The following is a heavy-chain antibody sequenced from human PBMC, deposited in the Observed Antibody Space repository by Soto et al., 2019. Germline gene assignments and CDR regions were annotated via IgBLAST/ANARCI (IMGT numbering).Heavy chain of an antibody. CDR3: ARVLSWASYYDFWSGYYNYYYYGMDV. CDR2: MNPNSANT. V-gene: IGHV1-8*01. J-gene: IGHJ6*02. CDR1: GYTFTSYD. D-gene: IGHD3-3*01. Sequence: QVQLVQSGAEVKKPGASVKVSCKASGYTFTSYDINWVRQATGQGLEWMGWMNPNSANTGYAQKFQGRVTMTRNTSTSTAYMELSSLRSEDTAVYYCARVLSWASYYDFWSGYYNYYYYGMDVWGQGTTVTVS.